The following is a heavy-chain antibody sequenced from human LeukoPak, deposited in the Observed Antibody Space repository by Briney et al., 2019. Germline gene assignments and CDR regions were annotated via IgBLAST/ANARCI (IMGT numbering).Heavy chain of an antibody. CDR2: INPSGGST. CDR1: GYTFTSYY. CDR3: ARVRFSSGWYIAFDM. Sequence: GASVKVSCKASGYTFTSYYVHWVRQAPGQGLEWMGRINPSGGSTTYAQNFQGRITMTRDTSTSTVYMELSSLRSEDTAVYYCARVRFSSGWYIAFDMWGQGTMVTVSS. V-gene: IGHV1-46*01. D-gene: IGHD6-19*01. J-gene: IGHJ3*02.